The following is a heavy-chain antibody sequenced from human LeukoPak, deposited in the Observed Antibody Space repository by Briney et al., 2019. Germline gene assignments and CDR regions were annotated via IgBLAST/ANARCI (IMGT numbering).Heavy chain of an antibody. J-gene: IGHJ4*02. D-gene: IGHD6-19*01. V-gene: IGHV3-23*01. CDR1: GFNFNKYD. CDR3: AKGGWLDD. CDR2: ITGRSDKT. Sequence: EGSLRLSCAASGFNFNKYDMTWARQAPGKGLEWVSTITGRSDKTYYTDSVKGRFVTSRDNSKDTLYLQMNSLRAENTALYYCAKGGWLDDLGQGALVTVSS.